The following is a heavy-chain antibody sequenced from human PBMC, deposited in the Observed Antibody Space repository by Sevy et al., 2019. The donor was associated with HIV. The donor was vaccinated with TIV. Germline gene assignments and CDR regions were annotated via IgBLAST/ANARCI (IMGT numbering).Heavy chain of an antibody. CDR3: AREGCTKPHDY. Sequence: GGSLRLSCAASGFTFSKYSMSWVRQPPGKGLEWVPTLSCGCGEINNADSVKGRFTISRHNSKSAGYLQMNNLRPEDTAVYYCAREGCTKPHDYWGQGTLVTVSS. D-gene: IGHD2-8*01. CDR2: LSCGCGEI. CDR1: GFTFSKYS. V-gene: IGHV3-23*01. J-gene: IGHJ4*02.